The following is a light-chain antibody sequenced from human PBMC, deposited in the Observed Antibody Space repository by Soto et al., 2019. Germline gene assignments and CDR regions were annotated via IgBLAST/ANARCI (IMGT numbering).Light chain of an antibody. CDR2: DVS. CDR1: SSDVGGYDY. CDR3: TSSTSYHLSV. V-gene: IGLV2-14*01. Sequence: QSVLTQPASVSGSPGQSIAISCTGTSSDVGGYDYVSWYQQHAGKAPKLMIYDVSNRPSGVPNRFSGSKSGNTASLTISGLGAEDEFYYYCTSSTSYHLSVFGTG. J-gene: IGLJ1*01.